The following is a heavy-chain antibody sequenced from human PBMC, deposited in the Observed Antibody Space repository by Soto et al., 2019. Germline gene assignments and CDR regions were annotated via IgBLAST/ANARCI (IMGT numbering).Heavy chain of an antibody. J-gene: IGHJ6*02. CDR1: GFTFSSYA. D-gene: IGHD3-16*01. CDR3: AKQGVGVSYGMDV. Sequence: PGGSLRLSCAASGFTFSSYAMSWVRQAPGKGLEWVSAISGSGGSTYYADSVKGRFTTSRDNSKNTLYLQMNSLRAEDTAVYYYAKQGVGVSYGMDVWGQGTTVTVSS. CDR2: ISGSGGST. V-gene: IGHV3-23*01.